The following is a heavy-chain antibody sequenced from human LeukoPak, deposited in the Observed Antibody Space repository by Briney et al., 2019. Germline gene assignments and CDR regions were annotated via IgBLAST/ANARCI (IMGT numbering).Heavy chain of an antibody. Sequence: GGSLRLSCAASGFSFSNYAMSWVRQAPGKGLEWVSAISGSGGSTYYADSVEGRFTISRDNSKNTLYLQMNSLRAEDTALYYCAKDDSRGSGSSGWFDPWGQGTLVTVSS. CDR3: AKDDSRGSGSSGWFDP. CDR2: ISGSGGST. J-gene: IGHJ5*02. D-gene: IGHD3-10*01. V-gene: IGHV3-23*01. CDR1: GFSFSNYA.